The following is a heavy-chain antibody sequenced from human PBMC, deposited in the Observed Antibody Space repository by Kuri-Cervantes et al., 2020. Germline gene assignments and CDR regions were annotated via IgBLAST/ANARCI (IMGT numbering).Heavy chain of an antibody. Sequence: GSLRLSCTVSGGSINNNNYYWSWIRQPPGKGPEWIAYIYYSGSTNYNPSLKSRVTISVDTSKNQFSLKLTSVTAADTAVYYCARGYSYGWRWFDPWGQGTLVTVSS. D-gene: IGHD5-18*01. CDR3: ARGYSYGWRWFDP. CDR1: GGSINNNNYY. J-gene: IGHJ5*02. V-gene: IGHV4-61*01. CDR2: IYYSGST.